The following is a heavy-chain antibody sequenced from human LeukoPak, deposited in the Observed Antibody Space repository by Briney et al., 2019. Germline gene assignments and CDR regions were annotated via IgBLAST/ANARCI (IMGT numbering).Heavy chain of an antibody. V-gene: IGHV3-66*01. J-gene: IGHJ6*02. CDR2: IYSGGST. Sequence: SGGSLRLSCAASGFTFSSSGMSWVRQAPGKGLEWVSVIYSGGSTYYADSVKGRFTISRDNSKNTLYLQMNSLRAEDTAVYYCARDGSGYFAADGMDVWGQGTTVTVSS. CDR1: GFTFSSSG. CDR3: ARDGSGYFAADGMDV. D-gene: IGHD3-9*01.